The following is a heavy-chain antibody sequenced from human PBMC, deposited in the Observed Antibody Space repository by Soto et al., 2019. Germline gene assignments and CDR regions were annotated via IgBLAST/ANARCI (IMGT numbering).Heavy chain of an antibody. D-gene: IGHD3-22*01. CDR3: ARSTYYYDSSGYGFYYFDY. V-gene: IGHV2-70*11. Sequence: SGPTLVNPTQTLTLTCTFSGFSLSTSGMCVSWIRQPPGKALEWLARIDWDDDKYYSTSLKTRLTISKDTSKNQVVLTITNMDPVDTATYYCARSTYYYDSSGYGFYYFDYWGQGTLVTVSS. CDR2: IDWDDDK. CDR1: GFSLSTSGMC. J-gene: IGHJ4*02.